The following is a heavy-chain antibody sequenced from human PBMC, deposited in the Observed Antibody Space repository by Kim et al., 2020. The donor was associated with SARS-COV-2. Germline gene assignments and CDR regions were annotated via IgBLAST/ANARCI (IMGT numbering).Heavy chain of an antibody. D-gene: IGHD3-10*02. Sequence: SETLSLTCSVSGGSIISGGAYWNWIRQHPGRGLEWIGYIYHTGSTYSNSSLKSRVTISVDTSKNQFSLRLASVTAADTAVYYCARGAVYSAGGDFWGQGT. CDR2: IYHTGST. CDR3: ARGAVYSAGGDF. CDR1: GGSIISGGAY. V-gene: IGHV4-31*03. J-gene: IGHJ4*02.